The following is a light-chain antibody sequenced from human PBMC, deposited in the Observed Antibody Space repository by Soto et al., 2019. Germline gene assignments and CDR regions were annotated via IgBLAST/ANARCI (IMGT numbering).Light chain of an antibody. CDR1: KDISKW. V-gene: IGKV1D-12*01. J-gene: IGKJ5*01. CDR3: QEAYSFPVT. Sequence: DIPMTQSPSSVSASVGDRVTITCRASKDISKWIAWYQQKPGRAPKLLIHTASTIQREVPSRFSVSGSGTDFTLTISSLQPEDFATYYCQEAYSFPVTFGLGTRLEIK. CDR2: TAS.